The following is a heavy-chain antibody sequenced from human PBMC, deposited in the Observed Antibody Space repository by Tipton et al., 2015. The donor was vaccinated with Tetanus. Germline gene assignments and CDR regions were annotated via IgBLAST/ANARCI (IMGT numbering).Heavy chain of an antibody. J-gene: IGHJ5*02. CDR2: ISADTDHT. D-gene: IGHD1-26*01. CDR3: ARGPLRGSTSWFAP. CDR1: GYTFSIYA. Sequence: QLVQSGAEVKKPGASVKVFCEASGYTFSIYAIGWVRQVPGQGLECVGWISADTDHTYYAQKFQRRVTMTTDAPTSTAYMELSSLRSYDTAVYYCARGPLRGSTSWFAPWGQGTLVTVSS. V-gene: IGHV1-18*01.